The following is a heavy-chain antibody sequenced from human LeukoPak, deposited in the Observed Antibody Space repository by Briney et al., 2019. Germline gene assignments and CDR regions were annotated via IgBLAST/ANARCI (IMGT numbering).Heavy chain of an antibody. J-gene: IGHJ5*02. CDR1: GYTFTGYY. Sequence: ASVKVSCKASGYTFTGYYMHWVRQAPGQGLEWMGWINPNSGGTYYAQKFQGRVSMTRDTSISTAYMELSRLRSDDTAVYYCARDPMYCSGGSCYSEGWFDPWGQGTLVTVSS. CDR2: INPNSGGT. D-gene: IGHD2-15*01. V-gene: IGHV1-2*02. CDR3: ARDPMYCSGGSCYSEGWFDP.